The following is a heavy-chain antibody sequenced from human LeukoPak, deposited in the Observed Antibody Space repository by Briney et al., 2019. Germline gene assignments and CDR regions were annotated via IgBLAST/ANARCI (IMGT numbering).Heavy chain of an antibody. J-gene: IGHJ4*02. CDR2: ISGSGGST. Sequence: PGGSLRLSCAASGFSFSSYAMTWVRRAPGKGLEWVSLISGSGGSTYYADSVKGRFTISRDTSKSTLYLQMNSLRAEDTAVYYCAKAPNYDFWTGPGFDYWGQGTLVTVSS. V-gene: IGHV3-23*01. CDR1: GFSFSSYA. D-gene: IGHD3-3*01. CDR3: AKAPNYDFWTGPGFDY.